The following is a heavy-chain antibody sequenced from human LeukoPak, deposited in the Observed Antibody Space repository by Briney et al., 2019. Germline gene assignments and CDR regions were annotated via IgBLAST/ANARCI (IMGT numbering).Heavy chain of an antibody. V-gene: IGHV4-59*08. J-gene: IGHJ4*02. D-gene: IGHD6-19*01. Sequence: SETLSLTCTVSGGSISSYYWSWIRQPPGKGLEWIGYIYYSGSTNYNPSLKSRVTISVDTSKNQFSLKLSSVTAADTAVYYCARGTGIAVAGFDYWGQGTLVTVSS. CDR2: IYYSGST. CDR1: GGSISSYY. CDR3: ARGTGIAVAGFDY.